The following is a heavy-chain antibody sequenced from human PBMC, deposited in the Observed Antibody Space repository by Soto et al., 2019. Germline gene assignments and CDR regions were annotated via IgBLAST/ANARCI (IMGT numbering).Heavy chain of an antibody. CDR3: AKDMWDYYYYGMDV. J-gene: IGHJ6*02. CDR2: ISWNSGSI. V-gene: IGHV3-9*01. D-gene: IGHD1-26*01. Sequence: GGSLRLSCAASGFTFDDYAMHWVRQAPGKGLEWVSGISWNSGSIGYADSVKGRFTIPRDNAKNSLYLQMNSLRAEDTALYYCAKDMWDYYYYGMDVWGQGTTVTVSS. CDR1: GFTFDDYA.